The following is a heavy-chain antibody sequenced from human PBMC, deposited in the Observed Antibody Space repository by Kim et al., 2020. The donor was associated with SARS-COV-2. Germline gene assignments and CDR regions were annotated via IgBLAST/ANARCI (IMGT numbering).Heavy chain of an antibody. D-gene: IGHD3-10*01. J-gene: IGHJ6*02. CDR2: IYYTGST. CDR1: GGSISSYF. Sequence: SETLSLTCTVSGGSISSYFWSWIRQPPGKGLEWIGYIYYTGSTNYNPSLKSRVTISVDTSKNQFSLNLSSVTAADTAVYYCGRVLWLDYYYYGMDVWGQG. CDR3: GRVLWLDYYYYGMDV. V-gene: IGHV4-59*13.